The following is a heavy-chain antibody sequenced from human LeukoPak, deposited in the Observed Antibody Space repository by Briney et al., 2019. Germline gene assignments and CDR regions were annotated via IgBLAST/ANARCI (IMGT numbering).Heavy chain of an antibody. J-gene: IGHJ4*02. Sequence: PGGSLRLSCAASGFTFSTYAMHWVRQAPGKGLEWVAVISYDGSNKYYADSVKGRFTISRDNSKNTLYLQMNSLRAEDTAVYYCARVSRWLQFNGDYWGQGTLVTVPS. CDR3: ARVSRWLQFNGDY. D-gene: IGHD5-24*01. V-gene: IGHV3-30-3*01. CDR2: ISYDGSNK. CDR1: GFTFSTYA.